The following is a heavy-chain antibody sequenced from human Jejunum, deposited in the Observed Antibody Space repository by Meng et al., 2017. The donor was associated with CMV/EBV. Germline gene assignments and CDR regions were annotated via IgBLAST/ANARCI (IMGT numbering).Heavy chain of an antibody. Sequence: CAGSGFTFRGYGMHWVRQAPGKGLEWVASIRYDGDNKYYGDSVKGRVTISRDNSKSTLYLQMNRLRGEDTAVYYCVRDTYRFFDWWGQGTLVTVSS. V-gene: IGHV3-30*02. CDR3: VRDTYRFFDW. J-gene: IGHJ4*02. CDR2: IRYDGDNK. D-gene: IGHD5-18*01. CDR1: GFTFRGYG.